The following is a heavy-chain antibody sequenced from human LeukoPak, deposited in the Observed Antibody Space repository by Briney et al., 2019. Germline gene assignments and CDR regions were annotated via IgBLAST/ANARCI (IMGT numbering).Heavy chain of an antibody. D-gene: IGHD3-10*01. V-gene: IGHV3-23*01. CDR1: GFTFSSYA. Sequence: GGSLRLSSAASGFTFSSYAMSWVRQAPGKGLEWVSAISGSGGSTYYADSVKGRFTISRDNSKNTLYLQMNSLRAEDTAVYYCAKSVRFGELPPFDYWGQGTLVTVSS. J-gene: IGHJ4*02. CDR2: ISGSGGST. CDR3: AKSVRFGELPPFDY.